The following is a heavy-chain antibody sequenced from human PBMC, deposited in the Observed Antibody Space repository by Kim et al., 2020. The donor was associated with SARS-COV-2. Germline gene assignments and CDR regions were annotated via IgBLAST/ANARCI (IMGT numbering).Heavy chain of an antibody. CDR2: ISSSSSYI. CDR1: GFTFSSYS. CDR3: ARSPDYLPPGDY. V-gene: IGHV3-21*01. J-gene: IGHJ4*02. Sequence: GGSLRLSCAASGFTFSSYSMNWVRQAPGKGLEWVSSISSSSSYIYYADSVKGRFTISRDNAKNSLYLQMNSVRAEDTAVYYCARSPDYLPPGDYWGQGTLVTVSS. D-gene: IGHD4-17*01.